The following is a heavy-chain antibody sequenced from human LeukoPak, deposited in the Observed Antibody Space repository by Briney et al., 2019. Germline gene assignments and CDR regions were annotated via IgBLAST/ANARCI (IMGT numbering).Heavy chain of an antibody. D-gene: IGHD3-3*01. CDR1: GVSISTNTW. CDR2: IFHSESV. V-gene: IGHV4-4*02. J-gene: IGHJ4*02. CDR3: AREIFGARAFEY. Sequence: SGTLSLTCAVSGVSISTNTWWSWVRQTPGKGLEWIGEIFHSESVNSNPSLESRLTISLDKSKNHFSLELTSVTAADTALYFCAREIFGARAFEYWGQGILVTVSS.